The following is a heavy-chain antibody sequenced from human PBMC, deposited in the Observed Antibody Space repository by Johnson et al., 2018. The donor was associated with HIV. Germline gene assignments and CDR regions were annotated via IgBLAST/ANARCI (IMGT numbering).Heavy chain of an antibody. CDR2: IRYDGSNK. V-gene: IGHV3-30*02. D-gene: IGHD2-15*01. CDR3: ARGIVEVQPRYRLLRDDVFDV. CDR1: GFTFSSSG. J-gene: IGHJ3*01. Sequence: QVRLVESGGGVVQPGGSLRLSCAASGFTFSSSGMHWVRQAPGKGRGWGAFIRYDGSNKSYAVSVQGRLTISRATAKNSLYLQLDSLRAKDTAWYYCARGIVEVQPRYRLLRDDVFDVWGQGTMVTVSS.